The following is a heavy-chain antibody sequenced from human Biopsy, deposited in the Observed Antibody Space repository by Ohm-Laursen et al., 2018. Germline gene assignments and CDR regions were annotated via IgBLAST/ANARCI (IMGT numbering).Heavy chain of an antibody. J-gene: IGHJ6*02. V-gene: IGHV4-34*01. CDR2: INHSGRT. Sequence: SETLSLTCAVYGESFNGYYWSWIRQTPGKGLEWIGEINHSGRTNYNPSLKGRVTISVDTSKNQFPLKVRSVTAADTAVYYCVRGVDYYDPYHYYALDVWGQGTTVTVSS. CDR3: VRGVDYYDPYHYYALDV. CDR1: GESFNGYY. D-gene: IGHD3-22*01.